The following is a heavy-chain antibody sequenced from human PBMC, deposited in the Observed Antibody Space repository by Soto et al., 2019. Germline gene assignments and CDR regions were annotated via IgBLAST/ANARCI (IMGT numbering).Heavy chain of an antibody. J-gene: IGHJ6*02. V-gene: IGHV1-69*05. Sequence: GASVKVSCKASGGTFSSYAISWVRQAPGQGLEWMGGIIPIFGTTNYAQKFQGRVTMTTDASTSTAYMELSSLRSEDTAVYYCARAGYYYYYGMDVWGQGTTVTVSS. CDR3: ARAGYYYYYGMDV. CDR2: IIPIFGTT. CDR1: GGTFSSYA.